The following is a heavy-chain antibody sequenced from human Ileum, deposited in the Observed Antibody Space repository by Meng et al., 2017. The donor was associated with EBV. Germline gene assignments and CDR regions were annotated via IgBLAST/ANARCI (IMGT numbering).Heavy chain of an antibody. Sequence: QITVKESGHTLVKPTQTLTLIGSFSVFSLSSSGVGVGWTRQPPGQALEWLELIYWNDDKRYSPSLKSRLTVTRATSKNQVVLTLTNVDPVDTATYYCARRTGSPSSRFDYWGQGTLVTVPS. D-gene: IGHD6-6*01. CDR1: VFSLSSSGVG. CDR2: IYWNDDK. J-gene: IGHJ4*02. CDR3: ARRTGSPSSRFDY. V-gene: IGHV2-5*01.